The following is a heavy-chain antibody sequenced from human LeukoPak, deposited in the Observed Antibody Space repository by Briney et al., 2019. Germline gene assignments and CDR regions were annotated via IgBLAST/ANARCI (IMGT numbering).Heavy chain of an antibody. J-gene: IGHJ4*02. D-gene: IGHD2-2*01. CDR3: AKSWCETICYGIYD. CDR2: IKQDGSEK. CDR1: GFTFSSYW. Sequence: PGGSLRLSCAASGFTFSSYWMSWVRQAPGKGREWVANIKQDGSEKYYVDSVKGRFTISRDNAKNSLYLQMNSLRAEDTAVYYCAKSWCETICYGIYDWGQGTLVTVS. V-gene: IGHV3-7*01.